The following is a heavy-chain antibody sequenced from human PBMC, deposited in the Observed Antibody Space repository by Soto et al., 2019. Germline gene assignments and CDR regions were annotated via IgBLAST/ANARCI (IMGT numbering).Heavy chain of an antibody. J-gene: IGHJ4*02. CDR1: GFTFTSDS. CDR2: ISSHGRDI. Sequence: EVQLVESGGGLVKPGGSVRLSCEASGFTFTSDSMTWVRQAPGKGLEWVSSISSHGRDIFYADSVKGRFTISRDNAKDSLHLQMNSLTGEDSAVYYCAIGAALAGKLDLWGQGTLVTVSS. D-gene: IGHD6-19*01. V-gene: IGHV3-21*06. CDR3: AIGAALAGKLDL.